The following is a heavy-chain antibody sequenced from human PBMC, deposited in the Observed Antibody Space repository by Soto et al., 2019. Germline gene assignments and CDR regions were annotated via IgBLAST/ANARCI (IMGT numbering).Heavy chain of an antibody. CDR3: VKALAAVGENWFDS. CDR2: INSDGSST. V-gene: IGHV3-74*01. D-gene: IGHD2-21*01. Sequence: GGSLRLSCAASGFTFSSSWMHWVRQAPGKGLVWVSRINSDGSSTNYADSVKGRFTISRDTSKNTLHLQMNSLRPDDTAIYYCVKALAAVGENWFDSWGQGSLVTVSS. J-gene: IGHJ5*01. CDR1: GFTFSSSW.